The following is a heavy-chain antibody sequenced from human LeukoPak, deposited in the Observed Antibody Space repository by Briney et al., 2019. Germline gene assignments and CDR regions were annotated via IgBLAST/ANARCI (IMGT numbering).Heavy chain of an antibody. Sequence: GGSLRLSCAASGFTFSNAWMSWVRQAPGKGLEWVGRIKSKTDGGTTDYAAPVKGRFTISRDESKNTVYLQMNSLRAEDTAVYYCAKAPWGRAAAGTYYFDYWGQGTLVTVSS. CDR3: AKAPWGRAAAGTYYFDY. CDR2: IKSKTDGGTT. D-gene: IGHD6-13*01. V-gene: IGHV3-15*01. CDR1: GFTFSNAW. J-gene: IGHJ4*02.